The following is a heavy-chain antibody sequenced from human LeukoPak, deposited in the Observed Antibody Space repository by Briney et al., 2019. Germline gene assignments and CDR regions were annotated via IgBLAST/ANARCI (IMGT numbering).Heavy chain of an antibody. J-gene: IGHJ6*03. V-gene: IGHV4-4*07. D-gene: IGHD2-2*01. CDR1: GGSISSYY. CDR3: ARDSEVVVPAAEESLRGGPYYYYYYMDV. CDR2: IYTSGST. Sequence: SETLSLTCTVSGGSISSYYWSWIRQPAGKGLEWIGRIYTSGSTNYNPSLKSRVTMSVDTSKNQFSLKLSSVTAADTAVYYCARDSEVVVPAAEESLRGGPYYYYYYMDVWGKGTTVTVSS.